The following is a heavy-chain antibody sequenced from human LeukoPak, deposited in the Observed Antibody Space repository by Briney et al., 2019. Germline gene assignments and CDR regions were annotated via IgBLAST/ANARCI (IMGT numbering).Heavy chain of an antibody. V-gene: IGHV4-38-2*02. Sequence: SETLSLTCTVSGYSISSGYYWGWIRQPPGKGLEWIGSIYHSGSTYYNPSLKSRVTISVDTSKNQFSLKLSSVTAADTAVYYCARVLRSGTNHGSYREYHFDYWGQGTLVTVSS. J-gene: IGHJ4*02. CDR3: ARVLRSGTNHGSYREYHFDY. CDR2: IYHSGST. D-gene: IGHD3-16*02. CDR1: GYSISSGYY.